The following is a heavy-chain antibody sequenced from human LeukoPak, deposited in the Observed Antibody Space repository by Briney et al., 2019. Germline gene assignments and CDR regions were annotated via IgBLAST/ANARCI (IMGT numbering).Heavy chain of an antibody. CDR3: ARDRSGDYGDYGDAFDI. Sequence: GGSLRLSCAASGFTFSSYSMNWVRQAPGKGLEWVSFISSSSSYIYYADSVKGRFTISRDNAKNSLYLQMNSLRAEDTAVYYCARDRSGDYGDYGDAFDIWGQGTMVTVSS. V-gene: IGHV3-21*01. CDR1: GFTFSSYS. CDR2: ISSSSSYI. D-gene: IGHD4-17*01. J-gene: IGHJ3*02.